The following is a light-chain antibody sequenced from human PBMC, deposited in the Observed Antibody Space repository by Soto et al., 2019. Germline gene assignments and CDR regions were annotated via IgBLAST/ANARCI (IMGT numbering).Light chain of an antibody. CDR2: DVA. Sequence: QSALTQPRSVSGSPGQSVTISCTGTSSDVGSYNFVSWHQQHPGKAPKLMIYDVAKRPSGVPDRFSGSKSGNTASLTISGLQAEDEADYYCCTFAGRYSYVFGSGTSHRP. CDR1: SSDVGSYNF. V-gene: IGLV2-11*01. J-gene: IGLJ1*01. CDR3: CTFAGRYSYV.